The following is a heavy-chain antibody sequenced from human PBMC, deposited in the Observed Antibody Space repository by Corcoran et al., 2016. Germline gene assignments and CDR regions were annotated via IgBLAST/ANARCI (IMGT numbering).Heavy chain of an antibody. CDR1: GFTFSSYG. V-gene: IGHV3-30*18. D-gene: IGHD2-15*01. Sequence: QVQLVESGGGVVQPGRSLRLSCAASGFTFSSYGMHWVRQAPGKGLEWVAVISYDGSNKYYADSVKGRFTISRDNSKNTLYLQMNSLRAEDTAVYYCAKELVYCSGGSFYVPLDYWVQGTLVTVSS. J-gene: IGHJ4*02. CDR2: ISYDGSNK. CDR3: AKELVYCSGGSFYVPLDY.